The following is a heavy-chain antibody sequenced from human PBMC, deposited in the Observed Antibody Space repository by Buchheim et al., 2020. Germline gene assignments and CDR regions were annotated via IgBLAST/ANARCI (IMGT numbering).Heavy chain of an antibody. CDR2: ISYDGSNK. J-gene: IGHJ4*02. Sequence: QVQLVESGGGVVQPGRSLRLSCAASGFTFSSYGMHWVRQAPGKGLEWVAVISYDGSNKYYADSVKGRFTISRDNSKNTLYLQMNSLRAEDTAVYYCAKDGCGYSYDLDYWGQGTL. D-gene: IGHD5-18*01. CDR3: AKDGCGYSYDLDY. CDR1: GFTFSSYG. V-gene: IGHV3-30*18.